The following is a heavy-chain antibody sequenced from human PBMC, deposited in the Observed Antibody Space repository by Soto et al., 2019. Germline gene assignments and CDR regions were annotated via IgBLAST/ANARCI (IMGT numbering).Heavy chain of an antibody. J-gene: IGHJ4*02. V-gene: IGHV3-9*01. D-gene: IGHD4-17*01. Sequence: EVQLVESGGGLVQPGRSLRLSCAASGFTFDDYAMHWVRQAPGKGLEWVSGISWNSGSIGYADSVKGRFTISRDNAKNSLYLQMNSLRAEDTALYYCAKAGPLMTTVTAFDYWGQGTLVTVSS. CDR1: GFTFDDYA. CDR3: AKAGPLMTTVTAFDY. CDR2: ISWNSGSI.